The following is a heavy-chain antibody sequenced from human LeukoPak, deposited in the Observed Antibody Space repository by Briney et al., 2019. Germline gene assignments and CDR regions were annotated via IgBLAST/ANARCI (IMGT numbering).Heavy chain of an antibody. CDR2: MNPNSGNT. J-gene: IGHJ3*02. CDR3: AREGYYDSSGYYNDAFDI. CDR1: GYTFTSYD. Sequence: ASVKVSCKASGYTFTSYDINWVRQATGQGLEWMRWMNPNSGNTGYAQKFQGRVTITRNTSISTAYMELSSLRSEDTAVYYCAREGYYDSSGYYNDAFDIWGQGTMVTVSS. D-gene: IGHD3-22*01. V-gene: IGHV1-8*03.